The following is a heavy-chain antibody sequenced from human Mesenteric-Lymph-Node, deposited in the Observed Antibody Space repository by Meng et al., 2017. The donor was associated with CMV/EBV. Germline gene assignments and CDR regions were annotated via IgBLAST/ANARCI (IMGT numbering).Heavy chain of an antibody. CDR2: IYNTGTT. CDR3: VRDRAESGTFFRPNWFDP. D-gene: IGHD6-25*01. CDR1: ITSSSYY. Sequence: ITSSSYYWGWIRQPPGKGLEWIGSIYNTGTTYFNPSLQSRLTMSVDRSENQFSLRLNSVTAADTAVYYCVRDRAESGTFFRPNWFDPWGQGTLVTVSS. J-gene: IGHJ5*02. V-gene: IGHV4-39*07.